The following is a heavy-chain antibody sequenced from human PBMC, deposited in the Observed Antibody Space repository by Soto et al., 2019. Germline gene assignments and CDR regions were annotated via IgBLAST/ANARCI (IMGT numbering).Heavy chain of an antibody. D-gene: IGHD2-8*01. Sequence: QVQLQESGSRLERPSQTVSLTCSVSGGSVNSGGYSWSSIRQPPGKGLEWIGFISPSGSPAYNPSLKSRVTISVDRSNNQISLELSSVTAADTAVYYCTRGVLAWGPGTRVTVSS. CDR2: ISPSGSP. CDR3: TRGVLA. J-gene: IGHJ5*02. CDR1: GGSVNSGGYS. V-gene: IGHV4-30-2*01.